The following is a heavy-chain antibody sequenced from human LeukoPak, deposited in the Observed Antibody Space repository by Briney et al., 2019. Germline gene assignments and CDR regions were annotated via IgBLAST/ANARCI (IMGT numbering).Heavy chain of an antibody. CDR3: AKDDNYIRFLS. V-gene: IGHV3-30*04. Sequence: GRSLRLSCAASGFTFSSYAMHWVRQAPGKGLEWVAVISYDGSNKYYADSVKGRFTISRDNSKNTLYLQMNSLRAEDTAVYYCAKDDNYIRFLSWGQGTLVTVSS. CDR1: GFTFSSYA. D-gene: IGHD3-16*01. CDR2: ISYDGSNK. J-gene: IGHJ5*02.